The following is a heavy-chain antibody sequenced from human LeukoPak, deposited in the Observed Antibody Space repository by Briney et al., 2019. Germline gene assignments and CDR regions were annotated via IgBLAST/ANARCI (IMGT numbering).Heavy chain of an antibody. Sequence: NPSETLSLTCAVYGGSFSGYYWSWIRQPPGKGLEWIGEINHSGSTNYNPSLKSRVTISIDTSKNQFSLKLSSVTATDTAVYYCARRRSYYDGLDYWGQGTLVTVSS. J-gene: IGHJ4*02. CDR1: GGSFSGYY. CDR2: INHSGST. CDR3: ARRRSYYDGLDY. V-gene: IGHV4-34*01. D-gene: IGHD1-26*01.